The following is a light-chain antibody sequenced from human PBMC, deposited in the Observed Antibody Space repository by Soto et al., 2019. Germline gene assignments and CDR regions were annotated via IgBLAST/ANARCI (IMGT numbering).Light chain of an antibody. CDR1: KLGDKY. V-gene: IGLV3-1*01. Sequence: SYELTQPPSVSVSPGQTASITCSGDKLGDKYACWYQQKPSQSPVLVIYQDRKRPSGIPERFSGSNSGNTATLTISGTQAMDEADYYCQAWDSNTGGVFGGGTKLTVL. CDR2: QDR. J-gene: IGLJ2*01. CDR3: QAWDSNTGGV.